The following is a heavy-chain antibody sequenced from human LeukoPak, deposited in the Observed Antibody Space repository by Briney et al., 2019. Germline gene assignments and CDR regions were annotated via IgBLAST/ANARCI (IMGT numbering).Heavy chain of an antibody. V-gene: IGHV3-30*18. D-gene: IGHD3-10*01. CDR2: ISYDGSNK. Sequence: PGGSLRLSCAASGFTFSSYGMHWVRQAPGKGLEWVAVISYDGSNKYYADSAKGRFTISRDNSKNTLYLQMNSLRAEDTAVYYCAKDHVPMVRGVISYYGMDVWGQGTTVTVSS. CDR3: AKDHVPMVRGVISYYGMDV. CDR1: GFTFSSYG. J-gene: IGHJ6*02.